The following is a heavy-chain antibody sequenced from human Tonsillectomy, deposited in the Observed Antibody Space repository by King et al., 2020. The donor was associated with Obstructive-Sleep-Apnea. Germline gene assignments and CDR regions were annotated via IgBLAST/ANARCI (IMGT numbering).Heavy chain of an antibody. CDR2: IWYDGRNK. D-gene: IGHD6-19*01. V-gene: IGHV3-33*01. Sequence: VQLVESGGGVVQPGRSLRLSCAASGFTFSNYGFHWVRQAPGKGLEWVGVIWYDGRNKYYADSVKGRFTISRDNSKNTLYLQMNTLRAEDTAVYYCAGGMTGGVPSYSRGWLTWGPGTLVTVSS. CDR1: GFTFSNYG. CDR3: AGGMTGGVPSYSRGWLT. J-gene: IGHJ5*02.